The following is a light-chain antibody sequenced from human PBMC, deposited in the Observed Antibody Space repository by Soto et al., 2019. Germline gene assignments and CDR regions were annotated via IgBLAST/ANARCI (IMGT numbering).Light chain of an antibody. V-gene: IGKV1-5*03. CDR2: KAS. CDR3: QQVHDYPIT. J-gene: IGKJ4*01. Sequence: DIQMTQSPSTLSGSVGDRVTINCRASQTISSWLAWYQQKPGKAPKLLIYKASTLKSGVPSRFSGSGSGTEFTLTISSLQPEDSANYFCQQVHDYPITFGGGTKVDI. CDR1: QTISSW.